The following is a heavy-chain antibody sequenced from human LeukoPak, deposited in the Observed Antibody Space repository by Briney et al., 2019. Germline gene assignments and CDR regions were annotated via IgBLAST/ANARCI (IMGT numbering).Heavy chain of an antibody. J-gene: IGHJ4*02. Sequence: GASVKVSCKASGYTFTNYYMHWVRQAPGQGLEWVGIINPSGGGASYAQEFQGRVTMTRDTSTSTVYMELNSLRSDDTAVYYCASGQLRIAAGTQGLPTHWGQGTLVTVSS. CDR1: GYTFTNYY. CDR3: ASGQLRIAAGTQGLPTH. V-gene: IGHV1-46*01. CDR2: INPSGGGA. D-gene: IGHD6-13*01.